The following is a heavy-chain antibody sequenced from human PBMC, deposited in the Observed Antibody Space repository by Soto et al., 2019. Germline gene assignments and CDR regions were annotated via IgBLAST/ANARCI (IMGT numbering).Heavy chain of an antibody. CDR3: ARVIATAVHWFDP. CDR2: SYHSGST. CDR1: GGSISSTNW. V-gene: IGHV4-4*02. J-gene: IGHJ5*02. D-gene: IGHD6-13*01. Sequence: QVQLQESGPGLVKPSGTLSLTCAVSGGSISSTNWWSWVRQPPGKGLEWIGDSYHSGSTNYNPSLKRRVTISVDKSKSQFSLKLSSVTAEDTAVYYCARVIATAVHWFDPWGQGTLVTVSS.